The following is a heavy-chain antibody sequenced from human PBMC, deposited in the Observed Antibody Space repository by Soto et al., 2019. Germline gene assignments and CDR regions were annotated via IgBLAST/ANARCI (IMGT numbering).Heavy chain of an antibody. CDR1: GGTFSSYA. J-gene: IGHJ6*02. Sequence: SVKVSCKASGGTFSSYAISWVRQAPGQGLEWMGGIIPIFGTANYAQKYQGRVTITADESTSTAYMELSSLRSEDTAVYYCANVPLVGATYYYYYYCMDAWGQGTTVTVSS. V-gene: IGHV1-69*13. D-gene: IGHD1-26*01. CDR3: ANVPLVGATYYYYYYCMDA. CDR2: IIPIFGTA.